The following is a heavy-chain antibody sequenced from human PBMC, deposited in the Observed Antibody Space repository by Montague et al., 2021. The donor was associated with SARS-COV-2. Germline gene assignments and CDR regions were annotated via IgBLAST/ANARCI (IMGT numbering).Heavy chain of an antibody. J-gene: IGHJ4*02. CDR3: TREGGY. V-gene: IGHV4-61*08. CDR1: GGSVSSGGFY. CDR2: MYSSGST. D-gene: IGHD1-26*01. Sequence: SETLSLTCTVSGGSVSSGGFYRNWIRQPPGKGLEWIGYMYSSGSTNYNPSLKSRVTISLDASKNQFSLRLSSVTPADTAVYYCTREGGYWSQGTLVTVSS.